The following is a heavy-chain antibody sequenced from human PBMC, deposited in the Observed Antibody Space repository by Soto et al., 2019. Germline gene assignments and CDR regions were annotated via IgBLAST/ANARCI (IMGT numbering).Heavy chain of an antibody. D-gene: IGHD2-15*01. Sequence: SETLSLTCGVDGGSFRDLYWSWIRQHPGKGLEWIGEINRSGGTSYNPSLTSRVTISVDTSKSQFSLKLTSLTAADRAVYYCARGSVDTVDCSGVSEYWGQGTPVTVSS. J-gene: IGHJ4*02. CDR2: INRSGGT. CDR1: GGSFRDLY. V-gene: IGHV4-34*01. CDR3: ARGSVDTVDCSGVSEY.